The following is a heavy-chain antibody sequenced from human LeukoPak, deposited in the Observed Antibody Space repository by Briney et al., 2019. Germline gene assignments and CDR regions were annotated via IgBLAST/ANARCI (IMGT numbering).Heavy chain of an antibody. Sequence: ASVKVSCKASGYTFTNYGVIWVRQAPGQGLEWMGWISAYNGNTNYAQNLQGRVTMTTDTSTTTAYMELRSLNSDDTAVYYCARWGRDFGDWFDPWGQGTLATVSS. J-gene: IGHJ5*02. CDR3: ARWGRDFGDWFDP. D-gene: IGHD3-9*01. CDR2: ISAYNGNT. V-gene: IGHV1-18*01. CDR1: GYTFTNYG.